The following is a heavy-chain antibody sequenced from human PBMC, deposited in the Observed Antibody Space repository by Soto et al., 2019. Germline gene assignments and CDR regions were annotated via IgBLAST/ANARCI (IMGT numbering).Heavy chain of an antibody. Sequence: GSLRLSCAASGFTFSSYAMSWVRQAPGKGLEWVSYITSSGTTVYYADSVRGRFTISRDNAKNSLYLQMNSLRDDDTAVYYCARGSSNWAYYFDFWGQGTLVTVSS. CDR2: ITSSGTTV. D-gene: IGHD6-13*01. V-gene: IGHV3-48*02. J-gene: IGHJ4*02. CDR1: GFTFSSYA. CDR3: ARGSSNWAYYFDF.